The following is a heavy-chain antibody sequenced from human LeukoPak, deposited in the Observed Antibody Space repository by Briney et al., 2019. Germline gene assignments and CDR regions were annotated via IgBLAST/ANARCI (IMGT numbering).Heavy chain of an antibody. D-gene: IGHD3-22*01. V-gene: IGHV4-34*01. CDR3: ARGRVEYYDSSGYWGPLCHYYYMDV. CDR2: INHSGSN. Sequence: SETLSLTCAVYGGSFSGYYWSWIRQPPGKGLEWIGEINHSGSNNYNPSLKSRVTISVDTSKHQLSLKLSSVTAADTAVYYCARGRVEYYDSSGYWGPLCHYYYMDVWGKGTTVTVSS. CDR1: GGSFSGYY. J-gene: IGHJ6*03.